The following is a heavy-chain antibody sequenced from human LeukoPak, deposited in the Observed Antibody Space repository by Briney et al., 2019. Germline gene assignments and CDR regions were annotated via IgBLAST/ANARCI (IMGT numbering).Heavy chain of an antibody. Sequence: ASVKVSCKASGYTFTSYDINWVRQATGQGLEWMGWMNPNSGNTGYAQKFQGRVTMTRNTSISTAYMELSSLRSEDTAVYYYARDGASGWFGELLGGWFDPWGQGTLVTVSS. J-gene: IGHJ5*02. CDR3: ARDGASGWFGELLGGWFDP. CDR2: MNPNSGNT. CDR1: GYTFTSYD. D-gene: IGHD3-10*01. V-gene: IGHV1-8*01.